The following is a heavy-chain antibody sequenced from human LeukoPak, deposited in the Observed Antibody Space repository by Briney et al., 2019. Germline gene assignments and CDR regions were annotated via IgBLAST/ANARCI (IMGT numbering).Heavy chain of an antibody. J-gene: IGHJ4*02. CDR3: ARDTCSGGSCHLGNY. CDR1: GYTFTSYG. D-gene: IGHD2-15*01. CDR2: ISTYNGNT. Sequence: ASVKVSCRASGYTFTSYGISWVRQAPGQGLEWMGWISTYNGNTNYAQKLQGRVTMTTDTSTSTAYMELRSLRSDDTAVYYCARDTCSGGSCHLGNYWGQGTLVTVSS. V-gene: IGHV1-18*01.